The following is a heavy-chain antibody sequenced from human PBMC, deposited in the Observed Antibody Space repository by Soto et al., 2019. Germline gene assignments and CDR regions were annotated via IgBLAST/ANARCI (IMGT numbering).Heavy chain of an antibody. V-gene: IGHV4-4*02. CDR2: IYHSGST. CDR3: ARVYSSGWYGIDY. J-gene: IGHJ4*02. CDR1: GGSISSSNW. Sequence: SETLSLTCAVSGGSISSSNWWSWVRQPPGKGLEWIGEIYHSGSTNYNPSLKSRVTISVDKSKNQFSLKLSSVTAADTAVYYCARVYSSGWYGIDYWGQGTLVTVYS. D-gene: IGHD6-19*01.